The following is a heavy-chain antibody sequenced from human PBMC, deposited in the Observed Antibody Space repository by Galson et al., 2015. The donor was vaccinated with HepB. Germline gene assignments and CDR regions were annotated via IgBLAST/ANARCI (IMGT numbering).Heavy chain of an antibody. Sequence: SLRLSCAASGFTFSSYAMSWVRQAPGKGLEWVSAISGSGGSTYYADSVKGRFTISRDNSKNTLYLQMNSLRAEDTAVYYCAKRDGGSSTGRYYFDYWGQGTLVTVSS. CDR3: AKRDGGSSTGRYYFDY. CDR1: GFTFSSYA. CDR2: ISGSGGST. J-gene: IGHJ4*02. V-gene: IGHV3-23*01. D-gene: IGHD1-26*01.